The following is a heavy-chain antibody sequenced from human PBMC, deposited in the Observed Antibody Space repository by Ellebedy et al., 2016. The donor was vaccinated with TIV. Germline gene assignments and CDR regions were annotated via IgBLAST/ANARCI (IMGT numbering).Heavy chain of an antibody. Sequence: ASVKVSCKASGGTFSSYAISWVRQAPGQGLEWMGRIIPILGIANYAQKFQGRVTITADKSTSTAYMELSSLRSEDAAVYYCARATHGITVVILFDYWGQGTLVTVSS. D-gene: IGHD4-23*01. CDR3: ARATHGITVVILFDY. CDR1: GGTFSSYA. J-gene: IGHJ4*02. CDR2: IIPILGIA. V-gene: IGHV1-69*04.